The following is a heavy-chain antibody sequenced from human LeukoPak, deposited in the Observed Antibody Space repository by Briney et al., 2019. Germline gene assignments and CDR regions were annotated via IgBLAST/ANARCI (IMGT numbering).Heavy chain of an antibody. CDR2: IRSKAYGGTT. V-gene: IGHV3-49*04. J-gene: IGHJ6*03. Sequence: PGGSLRLSCTASGFTFGDYAMSWVRQAPGKGLEWVGFIRSKAYGGTTEYAASVKGRFTISRDDSKSIAYLQMNSLKTEDTAVYYCTRGLDTSITPYYYYYMDVWGKGTTVTVSS. CDR1: GFTFGDYA. D-gene: IGHD5-24*01. CDR3: TRGLDTSITPYYYYYMDV.